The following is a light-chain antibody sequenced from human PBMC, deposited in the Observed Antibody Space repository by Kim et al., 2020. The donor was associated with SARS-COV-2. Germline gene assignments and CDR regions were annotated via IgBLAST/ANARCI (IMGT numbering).Light chain of an antibody. Sequence: GQRVTSSCSGSSSNIGSNYVYWYQQLPGTAPKLLIYRNNQRPSGVPHRFSGSKSGTSASLAISGLRSEDEADYYCAAWDDSLSGWVFGGGTQLTVL. CDR2: RNN. CDR1: SSNIGSNY. J-gene: IGLJ3*02. V-gene: IGLV1-47*01. CDR3: AAWDDSLSGWV.